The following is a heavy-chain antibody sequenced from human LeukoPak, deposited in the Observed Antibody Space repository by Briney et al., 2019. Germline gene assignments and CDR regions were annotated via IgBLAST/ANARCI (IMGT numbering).Heavy chain of an antibody. CDR2: ISSSGSTI. D-gene: IGHD2-15*01. J-gene: IGHJ6*02. CDR3: AREGGGYCSGGSCYLSGYYYGMDV. V-gene: IGHV3-48*03. CDR1: GFTFSSYE. Sequence: GGSLRLSCAASGFTFSSYEMNWVRQAPGKGLEWVSYISSSGSTIYYADYVKGRFTISRDNAKNSLYLQMNSLRAEDTAVYYCAREGGGYCSGGSCYLSGYYYGMDVWGQGTTVTVSS.